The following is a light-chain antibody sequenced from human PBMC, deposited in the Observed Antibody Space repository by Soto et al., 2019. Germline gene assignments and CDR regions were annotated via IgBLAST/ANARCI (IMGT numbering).Light chain of an antibody. V-gene: IGKV3-11*01. CDR3: QQRSYWIT. J-gene: IGKJ5*01. CDR1: HSISSH. Sequence: DIVLTQSPATLSLSPGERATLSCRARHSISSHLAWYQQTPGQAPRLLIYDASNRATGIPARFSGSWSGTDFTLTISSLETEDFAVYYCQQRSYWITFGQGTRLEIK. CDR2: DAS.